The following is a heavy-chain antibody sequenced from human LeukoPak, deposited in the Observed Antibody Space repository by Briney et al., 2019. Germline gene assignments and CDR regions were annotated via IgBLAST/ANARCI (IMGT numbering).Heavy chain of an antibody. CDR2: IRDDGSNK. CDR1: GFTFSSYG. Sequence: GGSLRLSCAASGFTFSSYGMHWVRQAPGKGLEWVAFIRDDGSNKYYADSVKGRFTISRDNSKNTLYLQMNSLRAEDTAVYYCAKGFDYGDEYWGQGTLVTVSS. V-gene: IGHV3-30*02. D-gene: IGHD4-17*01. CDR3: AKGFDYGDEY. J-gene: IGHJ4*02.